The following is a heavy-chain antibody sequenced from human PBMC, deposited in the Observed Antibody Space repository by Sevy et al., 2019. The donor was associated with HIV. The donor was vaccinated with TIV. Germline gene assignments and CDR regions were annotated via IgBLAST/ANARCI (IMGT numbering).Heavy chain of an antibody. V-gene: IGHV3-9*01. CDR1: GFTFDDYA. Sequence: GGSLRLSCAASGFTFDDYAMHWVRQAPGKGLEWVSGISWNSGSIGYADSVKGRFTISRDNAKNSLYLQMNSLRAEDTALYYCAIRHGYNFGLDYWGQGTLVTVSS. J-gene: IGHJ4*02. CDR3: AIRHGYNFGLDY. CDR2: ISWNSGSI. D-gene: IGHD5-12*01.